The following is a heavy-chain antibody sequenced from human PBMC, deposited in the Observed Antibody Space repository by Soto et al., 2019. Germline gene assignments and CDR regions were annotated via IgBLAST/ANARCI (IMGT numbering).Heavy chain of an antibody. CDR2: ISYDGSNK. V-gene: IGHV3-30*18. CDR3: AKDVGCGSITMIGGPMHV. CDR1: GFTFSSYG. Sequence: QVQLVESGGGVVQPGRSLRLSCAASGFTFSSYGMHWVRQAAGKGLEWVAVISYDGSNKYYADSVKSRFTISRDNSKNTPYLQLNSLRAEDTPVYYCAKDVGCGSITMIGGPMHVWGQGNTVTVSS. D-gene: IGHD3-22*01. J-gene: IGHJ6*02.